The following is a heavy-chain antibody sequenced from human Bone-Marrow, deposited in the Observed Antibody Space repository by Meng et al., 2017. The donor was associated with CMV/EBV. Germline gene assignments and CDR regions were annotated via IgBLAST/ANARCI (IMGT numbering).Heavy chain of an antibody. CDR3: ASGVVYSSLNS. Sequence: SVKVSCKASGGTFSSHAISWVRQAPGQGLEWMGGIIPIFGTANYAQKFQGRVTIPTDESTSTAYMELSSLRSEDTAVYYCASGVVYSSLNSWGQGTLVTVSS. V-gene: IGHV1-69*05. CDR2: IIPIFGTA. J-gene: IGHJ4*02. D-gene: IGHD6-6*01. CDR1: GGTFSSHA.